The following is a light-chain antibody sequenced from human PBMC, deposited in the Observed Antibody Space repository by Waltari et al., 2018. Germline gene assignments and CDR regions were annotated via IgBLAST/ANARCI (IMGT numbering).Light chain of an antibody. J-gene: IGLJ1*01. V-gene: IGLV2-14*01. CDR2: EVS. CDR3: SSYTTSSAPGV. Sequence: QSALTQPASVSGSPGQSITISCSGTDSDVGAYDFVSWYQQHPGKAPHLIIYEVSKRPAGMSMRFSAYKSGNTASLTSAGLEAEEEADYYCSSYTTSSAPGVFGTGTRVTVL. CDR1: DSDVGAYDF.